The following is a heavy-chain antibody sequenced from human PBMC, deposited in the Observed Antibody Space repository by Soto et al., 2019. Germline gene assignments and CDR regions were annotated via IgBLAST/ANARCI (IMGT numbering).Heavy chain of an antibody. D-gene: IGHD6-25*01. Sequence: LSQTLSLTCAISVDSVSSNSAAWNWIRQSPSRGLEWLGRTYYRSKWYNDYAVSVKSRITINPDTSKNQFSLQLNSVTPEDTAVYYCAREGSGKAAWTNNYCYYGMDVWGQGTTVTVSS. CDR3: AREGSGKAAWTNNYCYYGMDV. CDR1: VDSVSSNSAA. J-gene: IGHJ6*02. V-gene: IGHV6-1*01. CDR2: TYYRSKWYN.